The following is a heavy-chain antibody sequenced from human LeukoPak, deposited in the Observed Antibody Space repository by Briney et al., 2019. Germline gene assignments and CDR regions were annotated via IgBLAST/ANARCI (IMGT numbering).Heavy chain of an antibody. CDR1: GFTFSSYS. CDR3: ARGATYSTRPPRPYYMDV. J-gene: IGHJ6*03. D-gene: IGHD2-2*01. CDR2: ISSSSSYI. V-gene: IGHV3-21*01. Sequence: GGSLRLSCAASGFTFSSYSMNWVRQAPGKGLEGVSSISSSSSYIYYADSVKGRFTISRDNAKNSLYLQMNSLRAEDTAVYYCARGATYSTRPPRPYYMDVWGKGTTVTVS.